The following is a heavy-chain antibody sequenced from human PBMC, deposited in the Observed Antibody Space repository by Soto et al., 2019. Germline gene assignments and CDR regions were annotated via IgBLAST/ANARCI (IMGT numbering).Heavy chain of an antibody. CDR3: VRDTVITPGGNYYYYGMDV. D-gene: IGHD4-17*01. J-gene: IGHJ6*02. V-gene: IGHV5-51*01. Sequence: PGESLKISCKGSGYSFTKYWIGWVLQMPGKGLEWMGIIYPDDSDTRYSPSFQGQVTISADKSINTAYLQWSSLQASDTAMYYCVRDTVITPGGNYYYYGMDVWGQGTTVTVSS. CDR2: IYPDDSDT. CDR1: GYSFTKYW.